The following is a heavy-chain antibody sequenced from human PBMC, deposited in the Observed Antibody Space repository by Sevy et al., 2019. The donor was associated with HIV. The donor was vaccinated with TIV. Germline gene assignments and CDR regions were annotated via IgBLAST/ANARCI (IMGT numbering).Heavy chain of an antibody. Sequence: GGSLRLSCAASGFTFSDYYMSWIRQAPGKGLEWVSSISSSSSYTNYADSVKGRFTISRDNAKNSLYLQMNSLRAEDTAVYYCARYLISKTEQWLVPVDYWGQGTLVTVSS. CDR2: ISSSSSYT. D-gene: IGHD6-19*01. V-gene: IGHV3-11*06. CDR1: GFTFSDYY. CDR3: ARYLISKTEQWLVPVDY. J-gene: IGHJ4*02.